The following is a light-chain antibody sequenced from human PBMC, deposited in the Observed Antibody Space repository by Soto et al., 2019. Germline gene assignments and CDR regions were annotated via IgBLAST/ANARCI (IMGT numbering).Light chain of an antibody. Sequence: NLLTHSLFTLCMFIGERATLFYIASQSVSSYLAWYQQKPGQAPRLLIYDASNRATGIPARFSGSGSGTDFTLTISSLEPEDFAVYYCQQRSNWPLLTFGGGTKVDIK. V-gene: IGKV3-11*01. CDR2: DAS. CDR1: QSVSSY. J-gene: IGKJ4*01. CDR3: QQRSNWPLLT.